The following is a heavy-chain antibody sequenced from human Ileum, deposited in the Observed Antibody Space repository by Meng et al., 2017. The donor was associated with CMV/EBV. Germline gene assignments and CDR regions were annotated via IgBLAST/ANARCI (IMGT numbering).Heavy chain of an antibody. D-gene: IGHD1-26*01. CDR1: GFTFSSYW. CDR2: IKSDGTYT. J-gene: IGHJ5*02. V-gene: IGHV3-74*01. CDR3: ARELWETSDHAA. Sequence: SCAASGFTFSSYWMHWVRQVPGKGLVWVSRIKSDGTYTDYADSVKGRFTISRDNAKNTLYLQMHGLTADDTGIYYCARELWETSDHAAWGQGTLVTVSS.